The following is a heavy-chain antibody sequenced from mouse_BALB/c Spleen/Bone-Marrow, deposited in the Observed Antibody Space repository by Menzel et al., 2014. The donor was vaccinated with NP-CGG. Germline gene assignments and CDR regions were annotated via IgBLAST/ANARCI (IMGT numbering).Heavy chain of an antibody. CDR1: GFSIKDTY. CDR2: IDPANGNT. Sequence: VPLQQSGAELVKPGASVKLSCTASGFSIKDTYMHWVKQRPEQGLEWIGRIDPANGNTKYDPKFQGKATITADTSSNTAYLQLSSLTSEDTAVYYCARNGNYGVRFAHRRQGTLVAFSA. CDR3: ARNGNYGVRFAH. D-gene: IGHD2-1*01. J-gene: IGHJ3*01. V-gene: IGHV14-3*02.